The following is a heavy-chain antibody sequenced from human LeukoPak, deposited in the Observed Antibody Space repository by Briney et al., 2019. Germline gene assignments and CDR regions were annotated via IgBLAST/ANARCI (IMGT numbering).Heavy chain of an antibody. V-gene: IGHV1-2*02. Sequence: ASVKVSCKASGYTFTGYYMHWVRQAPGQGLEWMGWINPNSGGTNYAQKFQGRVTMTRDTSISTAYMELSSLRSEDTAVYYCARVDSTSPHELDYWGQGTLVTVSS. D-gene: IGHD6-6*01. CDR3: ARVDSTSPHELDY. CDR1: GYTFTGYY. J-gene: IGHJ4*02. CDR2: INPNSGGT.